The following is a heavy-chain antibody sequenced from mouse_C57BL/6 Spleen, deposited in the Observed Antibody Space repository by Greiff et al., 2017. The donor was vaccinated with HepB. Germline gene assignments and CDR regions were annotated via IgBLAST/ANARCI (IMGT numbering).Heavy chain of an antibody. D-gene: IGHD3-2*02. Sequence: QVQLQQPGAELVKPGASVKVSCKASGYTFTSYWMHWVKQRPGQGLEWIGRIHPSDSDTNYNQKFKGKATLTVDKSSNTAYMQLSSLTSEDSAVYYCAMGDLDSSGYDYFDYWGQGTTLTVSS. J-gene: IGHJ2*01. CDR3: AMGDLDSSGYDYFDY. CDR2: IHPSDSDT. CDR1: GYTFTSYW. V-gene: IGHV1-74*01.